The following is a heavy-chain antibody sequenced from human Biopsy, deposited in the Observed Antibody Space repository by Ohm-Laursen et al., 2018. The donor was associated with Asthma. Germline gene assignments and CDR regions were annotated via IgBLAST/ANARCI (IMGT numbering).Heavy chain of an antibody. Sequence: SLRLSCTASGFTVSRDYMFWVRQAPGKGLEWVSVIYSGGTSHTADSVRGRFTISRDYSKNTLYLQMHSLRAEDTAVYYCARGREGSGSYFTSHWFDPWGQGTLVTVSS. V-gene: IGHV3-53*01. J-gene: IGHJ5*02. D-gene: IGHD3-10*01. CDR1: GFTVSRDY. CDR3: ARGREGSGSYFTSHWFDP. CDR2: IYSGGTS.